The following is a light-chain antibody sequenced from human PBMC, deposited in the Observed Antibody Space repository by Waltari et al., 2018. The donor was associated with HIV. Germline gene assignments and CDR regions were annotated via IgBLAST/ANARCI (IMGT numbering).Light chain of an antibody. CDR2: LNSDGSY. J-gene: IGLJ2*01. CDR1: SGHSNYA. V-gene: IGLV4-69*01. CDR3: QTWTTGIVL. Sequence: QLVLTQSPSASASLRASVKLTRTLSSGHSNYAIAWHQHQPEKGPLYLMRLNSDGSYLKGDGIPDRFSGSSSGAERYRIIASLQSEDEADYYCQTWTTGIVLFGGGTKLTVL.